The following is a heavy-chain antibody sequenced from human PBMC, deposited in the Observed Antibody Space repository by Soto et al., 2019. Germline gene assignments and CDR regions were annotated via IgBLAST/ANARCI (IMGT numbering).Heavy chain of an antibody. J-gene: IGHJ4*01. CDR2: ITVSSDTT. CDR3: AKDGYSSSSWSFDC. D-gene: IGHD6-13*01. V-gene: IGHV3-23*01. Sequence: PGGSLRLSSAASGFPFNRYPLSWVRQAPGKGLEWVSGITVSSDTTSYADSVKGRFSIARDDSKNMLYLQMDSLRPEDTAIYYCAKDGYSSSSWSFDCCGHLIHVTACS. CDR1: GFPFNRYP.